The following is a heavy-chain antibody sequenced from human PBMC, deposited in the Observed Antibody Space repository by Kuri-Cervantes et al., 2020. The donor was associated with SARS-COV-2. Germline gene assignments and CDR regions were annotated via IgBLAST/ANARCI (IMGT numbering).Heavy chain of an antibody. CDR1: GFTFSSYA. CDR2: IYSGGSST. J-gene: IGHJ4*02. D-gene: IGHD1-26*01. V-gene: IGHV3-23*03. Sequence: GESLKISCVASGFTFSSYAMSWVRQAPGKGLEWVSVIYSGGSSTYYADSVKGRFTISRDNSKNTLYLQMNSLRAEDTAVYYCAKDRGALDYWGQGTLVTVSS. CDR3: AKDRGALDY.